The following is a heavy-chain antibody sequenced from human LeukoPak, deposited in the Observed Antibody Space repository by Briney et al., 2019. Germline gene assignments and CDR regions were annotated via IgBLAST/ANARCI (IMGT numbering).Heavy chain of an antibody. CDR1: GYTFTSYG. CDR3: ARGRSIVGATRGDDAFDI. Sequence: ASVKVSCKASGYTFTSYGISWVRQAPGQGLEWMGWFSAYNGNTNYAQKLQGRVTMTTDTSTSTAYMELRSLRSDDTAVYYCARGRSIVGATRGDDAFDIWGQGTMVTVSS. J-gene: IGHJ3*02. CDR2: FSAYNGNT. V-gene: IGHV1-18*01. D-gene: IGHD1-26*01.